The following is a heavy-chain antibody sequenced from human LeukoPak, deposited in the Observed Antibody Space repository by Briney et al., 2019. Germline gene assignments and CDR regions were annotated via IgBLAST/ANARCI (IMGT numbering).Heavy chain of an antibody. CDR1: GFTFSSYE. D-gene: IGHD5-24*01. CDR2: ISSSDSTI. Sequence: GGSLRLSCAASGFTFSSYEMNWVRQAPGKGLEWVSYISSSDSTIYYADSVKGRFTISRDNAKNSLYLQMNSLRAGDTAVYYWARTIEMATISYFDYWGQGTLVTVSS. J-gene: IGHJ4*02. CDR3: ARTIEMATISYFDY. V-gene: IGHV3-48*03.